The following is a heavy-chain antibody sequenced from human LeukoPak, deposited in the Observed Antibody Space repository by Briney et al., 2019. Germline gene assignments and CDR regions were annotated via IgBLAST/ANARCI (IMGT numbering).Heavy chain of an antibody. CDR2: ISAYNGNT. V-gene: IGHV1-18*04. Sequence: GASETVSCKASGHTFTSYGISWARQAPGQGLEWMGWISAYNGNTTYAQKLQGRVTMTTYTSPSTAYMELRSLRSDDTAVYYCARQVWDVGFDYWGQGTLVTVSS. CDR1: GHTFTSYG. J-gene: IGHJ4*02. D-gene: IGHD1-26*01. CDR3: ARQVWDVGFDY.